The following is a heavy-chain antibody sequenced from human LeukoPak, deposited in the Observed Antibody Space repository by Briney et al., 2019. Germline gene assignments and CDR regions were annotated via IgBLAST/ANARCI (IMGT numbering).Heavy chain of an antibody. Sequence: GGSLRLSCAASGFTFSSYWMHWVRQPPGKGLVWVSRINSDGSSTSYADSVKGRFTISRDNAKNTVYLQMNSLRGEDTAVYYCARILPISGRDSWGQGTLVTVSS. CDR3: ARILPISGRDS. CDR2: INSDGSST. V-gene: IGHV3-74*01. J-gene: IGHJ4*02. D-gene: IGHD2-15*01. CDR1: GFTFSSYW.